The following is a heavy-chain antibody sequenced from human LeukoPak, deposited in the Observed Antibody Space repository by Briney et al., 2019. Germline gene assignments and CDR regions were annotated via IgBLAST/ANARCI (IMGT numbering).Heavy chain of an antibody. J-gene: IGHJ4*02. Sequence: GGSLRLSCAASGFTFSYYTMHWVRQAPGKGLEWVAVISYDGSNKYYADFVKGRFTISRDSSKNTLYLQMNSLRAEDTAVYYCARDSGFSGTQRGEYWGQGTLVTVSS. CDR1: GFTFSYYT. V-gene: IGHV3-30*04. D-gene: IGHD3/OR15-3a*01. CDR2: ISYDGSNK. CDR3: ARDSGFSGTQRGEY.